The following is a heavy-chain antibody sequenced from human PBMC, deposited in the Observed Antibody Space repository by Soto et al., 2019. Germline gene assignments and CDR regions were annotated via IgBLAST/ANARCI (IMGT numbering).Heavy chain of an antibody. CDR3: ARERTTVTTWYFDY. D-gene: IGHD4-4*01. J-gene: IGHJ4*02. V-gene: IGHV4-31*03. CDR2: IYYSGST. Sequence: QVQLQESGPRLVKPSQTLSLTCTVSGGSISSGGYYWSWIRQHPGKGLEWIGYIYYSGSTYYNPSLKSRVTISVDTSKNQFSLKLSSVTAADTAVYYCARERTTVTTWYFDYWGQGTLVTVSS. CDR1: GGSISSGGYY.